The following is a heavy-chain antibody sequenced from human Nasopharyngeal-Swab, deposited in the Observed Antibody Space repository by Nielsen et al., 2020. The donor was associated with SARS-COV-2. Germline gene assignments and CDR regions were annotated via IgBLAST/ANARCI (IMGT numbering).Heavy chain of an antibody. CDR3: ARWAVDCSSTSCHYYFDY. D-gene: IGHD2-2*01. Sequence: GGSLRLSCKGSGYSFSSYWIGWVRQMPGKGLEWMGRIDPSDSYTNYSPSFQGHVTISADKSISTAYLQRSSLKASDTAMYYCARWAVDCSSTSCHYYFDYWGQGTLVTVSS. V-gene: IGHV5-10-1*01. CDR1: GYSFSSYW. J-gene: IGHJ4*02. CDR2: IDPSDSYT.